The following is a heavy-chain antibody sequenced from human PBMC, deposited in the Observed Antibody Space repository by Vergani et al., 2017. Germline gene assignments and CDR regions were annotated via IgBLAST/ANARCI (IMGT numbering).Heavy chain of an antibody. CDR3: AKNPGISTTRHYYAMDV. Sequence: VQLLESGGGLVQPGGSLRLSCEASGFKFSDHYMSWIRQAPGKGLEWVSHISPGASTVSYTDSVTRRFTVSRDNDNNSLTLDMTTLRVEDTAVYYCAKNPGISTTRHYYAMDVWGQGTTVTVSS. J-gene: IGHJ6*02. D-gene: IGHD1-1*01. CDR1: GFKFSDHY. CDR2: ISPGASTV. V-gene: IGHV3-11*04.